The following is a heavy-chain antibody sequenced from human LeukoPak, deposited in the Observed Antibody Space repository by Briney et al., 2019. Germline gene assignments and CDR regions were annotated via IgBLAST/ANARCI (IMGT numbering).Heavy chain of an antibody. V-gene: IGHV1-46*01. CDR1: GYSFTNYY. D-gene: IGHD1-26*01. CDR2: INPSGGTT. CDR3: ARARQLPFDY. Sequence: ASVKVSCKASGYSFTNYYMHWVRQAPGQGLEWMGIINPSGGTTSYTQKFRGRVTMTRDTSTSTVYMELSSLRSEDTAVYYCARARQLPFDYWGQGTLVTVSS. J-gene: IGHJ4*02.